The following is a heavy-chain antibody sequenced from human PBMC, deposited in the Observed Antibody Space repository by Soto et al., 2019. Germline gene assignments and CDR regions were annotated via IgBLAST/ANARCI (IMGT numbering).Heavy chain of an antibody. CDR2: IYYSGST. D-gene: IGHD3-3*01. CDR3: ARVGIKGYDFWSGSPTPSYFDY. J-gene: IGHJ4*02. CDR1: GGSISSYY. V-gene: IGHV4-59*01. Sequence: SETLSLTCTVSGGSISSYYWSWIRQPPGKGLEWIGYIYYSGSTNYNPSLKSRVTISVDTSKNHFSLKLSSVTAADTAVYYCARVGIKGYDFWSGSPTPSYFDYWGQGTLVTVSS.